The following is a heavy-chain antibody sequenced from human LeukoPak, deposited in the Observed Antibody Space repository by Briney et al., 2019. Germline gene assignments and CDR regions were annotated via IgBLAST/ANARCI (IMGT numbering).Heavy chain of an antibody. J-gene: IGHJ4*02. D-gene: IGHD5-12*01. CDR2: ISSSSSYI. CDR1: GFTFCSYS. Sequence: GGSLRLSCAASGFTFCSYSMNWVRQAPGKGLEWVSSISSSSSYIYYADSVKGRFTISRDNAKNSLYLQMNSLRAEDTAVYYCARRAVRVGRYGGYDYWGQGTLVTVSS. CDR3: ARRAVRVGRYGGYDY. V-gene: IGHV3-21*01.